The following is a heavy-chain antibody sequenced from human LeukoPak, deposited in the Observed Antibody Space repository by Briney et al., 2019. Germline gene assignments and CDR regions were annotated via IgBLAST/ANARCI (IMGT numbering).Heavy chain of an antibody. J-gene: IGHJ3*02. CDR1: GGSISSYY. Sequence: PSETLSLTCTVSGGSISSYYWSWIRQPPGKGLEWIGYIYYSGSTNYNPSLKSRVTISVDTSKNQFSLKLSSVTAADTAVYYCARESGSIFGLVYAFDIWGQGTMVTVSS. D-gene: IGHD3-3*01. V-gene: IGHV4-59*01. CDR2: IYYSGST. CDR3: ARESGSIFGLVYAFDI.